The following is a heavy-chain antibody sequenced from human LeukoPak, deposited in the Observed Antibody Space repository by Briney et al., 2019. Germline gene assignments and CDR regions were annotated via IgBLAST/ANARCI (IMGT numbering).Heavy chain of an antibody. J-gene: IGHJ4*02. D-gene: IGHD6-19*01. V-gene: IGHV3-23*01. Sequence: GGSLRLSCAASGFTFSSYAMSWVRQSPGKGLEWVSAISGSGGNTYSADSVRGRFTISRDNSKNTLYLIMNTLRVEDTAVYYCTTRAVAGELDHWGQGTLVSVSS. CDR1: GFTFSSYA. CDR2: ISGSGGNT. CDR3: TTRAVAGELDH.